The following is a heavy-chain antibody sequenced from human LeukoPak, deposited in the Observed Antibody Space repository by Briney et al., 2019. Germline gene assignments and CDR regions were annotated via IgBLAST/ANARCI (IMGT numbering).Heavy chain of an antibody. V-gene: IGHV4-34*01. CDR3: ARSPITMVRGVIFYYYYYMDV. Sequence: SETLSLTCAVSGGSFSGHYWSWIRQPPGKGLEWIGEINHGGSTNYNPSLKSRVTISVDTSQNQFSLRLSSVTAADTAVYYCARSPITMVRGVIFYYYYYMDVWGKGTTVTISS. D-gene: IGHD3-10*01. CDR1: GGSFSGHY. CDR2: INHGGST. J-gene: IGHJ6*03.